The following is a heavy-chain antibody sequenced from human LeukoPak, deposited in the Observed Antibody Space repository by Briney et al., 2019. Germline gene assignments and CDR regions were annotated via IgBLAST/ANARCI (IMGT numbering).Heavy chain of an antibody. CDR2: IYPGDSDT. Sequence: GESLKISCKGSGYSFTSYWIGWVRQMPGKGLEWMGIIYPGDSDTRYSPSFQGQVTISADKSISTAYLQWSSLKASDTAMYYCARRVLTTVTPRGFDPWGQGTLVTVSS. V-gene: IGHV5-51*01. CDR1: GYSFTSYW. CDR3: ARRVLTTVTPRGFDP. J-gene: IGHJ5*02. D-gene: IGHD4-17*01.